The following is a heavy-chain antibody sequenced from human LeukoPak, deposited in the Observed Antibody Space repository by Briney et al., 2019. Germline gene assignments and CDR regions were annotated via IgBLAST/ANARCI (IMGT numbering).Heavy chain of an antibody. Sequence: PSETLSLTCTVSGGSISSYYWSWIRQPAGKGLEWIGRIYTSGSTNYNPSLKSRVTTSVDTSKNQFSLKLSSVTAADTAVYYCARDIYGGNSQYNWFDPWGQGTLVTVSS. CDR2: IYTSGST. V-gene: IGHV4-4*07. J-gene: IGHJ5*02. CDR3: ARDIYGGNSQYNWFDP. D-gene: IGHD4-23*01. CDR1: GGSISSYY.